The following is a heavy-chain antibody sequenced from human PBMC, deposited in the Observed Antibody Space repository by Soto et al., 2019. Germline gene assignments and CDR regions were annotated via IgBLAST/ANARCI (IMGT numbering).Heavy chain of an antibody. CDR2: ISAYNGNT. CDR1: GYTFTSFG. D-gene: IGHD6-19*01. J-gene: IGHJ5*02. V-gene: IGHV1-18*01. Sequence: QVQLVQSGAEVKKPGASVNVSCKASGYTFTSFGINWVRQAPGQGLQWMGWISAYNGNTNYAEKSQGRLTKTTDTSTSTAYMELRSLTSDDTAVYYGAKSKGQWLVTGDWFDPWGQGTLVTVSS. CDR3: AKSKGQWLVTGDWFDP.